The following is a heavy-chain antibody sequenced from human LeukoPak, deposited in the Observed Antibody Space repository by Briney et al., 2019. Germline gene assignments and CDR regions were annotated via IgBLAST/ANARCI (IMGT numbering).Heavy chain of an antibody. J-gene: IGHJ4*02. V-gene: IGHV3-9*01. CDR3: ASRDY. CDR1: GFTFDDYA. CDR2: ISWNSGSI. Sequence: GRSLRLSCAASGFTFDDYAMHWVRQAPGKGLEWVLGISWNSGSIGYADSVKGRFTISRDNAKNSLYLQMNSLRAEDTALYYCASRDYWGQGTLVTVSS.